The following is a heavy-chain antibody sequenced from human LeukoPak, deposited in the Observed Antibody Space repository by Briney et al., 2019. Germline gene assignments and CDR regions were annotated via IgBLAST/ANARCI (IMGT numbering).Heavy chain of an antibody. CDR3: ARGQYDFWRGYGASAEYFQH. D-gene: IGHD3-3*01. J-gene: IGHJ1*01. Sequence: PGGSLRLSCAASGFTFSSYSMNWVRQAPGKGLEWVSSISSSSSYIYYADSVKGRFTISRDNAKNSLYLQMNSLRSEDTAVYYCARGQYDFWRGYGASAEYFQHWGQGTLVTVSS. CDR2: ISSSSSYI. V-gene: IGHV3-21*04. CDR1: GFTFSSYS.